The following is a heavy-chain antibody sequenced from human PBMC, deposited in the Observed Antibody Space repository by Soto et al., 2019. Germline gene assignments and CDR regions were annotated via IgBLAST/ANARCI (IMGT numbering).Heavy chain of an antibody. CDR3: ARPSIAAAGTFYYYYGMDV. CDR2: IIPIFGTA. Sequence: QVQLVQSGAEVKKPGSSVKVSCKASGGTFSSYAISWVRQAPGQGLEWVGGIIPIFGTANYAQKFQGRVTITADESTSTAYMELSSLRSEDTAVYYCARPSIAAAGTFYYYYGMDVWGQGTTVTVSS. D-gene: IGHD6-13*01. CDR1: GGTFSSYA. V-gene: IGHV1-69*12. J-gene: IGHJ6*02.